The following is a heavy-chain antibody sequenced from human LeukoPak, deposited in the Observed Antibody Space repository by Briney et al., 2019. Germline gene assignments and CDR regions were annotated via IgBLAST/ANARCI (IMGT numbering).Heavy chain of an antibody. Sequence: SETLSLTCAVSGYSISSGYYWGWIRRPPGKGREGIGRIYDSGSTFYNQSLKRGDTISADTSKNQFSLTLSSVTAADTAVYYCARPQGATAMVAFDIWGQGTMVTVSS. J-gene: IGHJ3*02. CDR2: IYDSGST. D-gene: IGHD2-2*01. CDR1: GYSISSGYY. V-gene: IGHV4-38-2*01. CDR3: ARPQGATAMVAFDI.